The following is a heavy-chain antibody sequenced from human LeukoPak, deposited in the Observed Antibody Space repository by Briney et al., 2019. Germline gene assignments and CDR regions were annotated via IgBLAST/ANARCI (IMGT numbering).Heavy chain of an antibody. V-gene: IGHV4-59*08. D-gene: IGHD3-10*01. J-gene: IGHJ4*02. CDR2: IYYSGST. Sequence: SETLSLTCTVSGGSISSYYWSWIRQPPGKGLEWIGYIYYSGSTNYNPSLKSRVTISVDTSKNQFSLKLSSVTAADTAVYYCARHEGRFGELLSWGQGTLVTVSS. CDR3: ARHEGRFGELLS. CDR1: GGSISSYY.